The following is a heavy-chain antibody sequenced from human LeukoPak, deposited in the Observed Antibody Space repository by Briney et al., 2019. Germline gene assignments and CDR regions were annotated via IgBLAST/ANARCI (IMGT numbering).Heavy chain of an antibody. D-gene: IGHD6-13*01. Sequence: SGTLSLTCTISGDFLSGSNWWSWVRLPPGKGLEWIGEIFHSGSTNYNPSLRSRVTFSLDTSKNQFSLKLSSVTAADTAVYYCARDAGQQLVNAMGIDDYYYYYMDVWGKGTTVTISS. V-gene: IGHV4-4*02. CDR1: GDFLSGSNW. CDR2: IFHSGST. J-gene: IGHJ6*03. CDR3: ARDAGQQLVNAMGIDDYYYYYMDV.